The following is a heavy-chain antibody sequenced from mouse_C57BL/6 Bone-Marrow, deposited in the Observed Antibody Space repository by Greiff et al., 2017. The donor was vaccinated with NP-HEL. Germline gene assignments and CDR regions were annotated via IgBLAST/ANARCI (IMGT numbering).Heavy chain of an antibody. D-gene: IGHD3-2*02. CDR1: GYAFSSSW. CDR2: IYPGDGDT. Sequence: VKLMESGPELVKPGASVKISCKASGYAFSSSWMNWVKQRPGKGLEWIGRIYPGDGDTNYNGKFKGKATLTADKSSSTAYMQLSSLTSEDSAVYFCARCQLRLFDYWGQGTTLTVSS. V-gene: IGHV1-82*01. CDR3: ARCQLRLFDY. J-gene: IGHJ2*01.